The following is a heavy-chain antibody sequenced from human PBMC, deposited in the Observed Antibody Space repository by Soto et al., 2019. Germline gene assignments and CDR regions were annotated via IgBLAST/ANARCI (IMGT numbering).Heavy chain of an antibody. D-gene: IGHD3-9*01. Sequence: ASVKVSCKASGYSFTTYGISWVRQAPGQGLEWMGWISPYTGKTNYAQKLQGRVTMTTDTSTSTAYMDPRSLRSDDTAVYYCARDRYYDILTGPDYWGQGPLVTVS. CDR3: ARDRYYDILTGPDY. CDR2: ISPYTGKT. J-gene: IGHJ4*02. CDR1: GYSFTTYG. V-gene: IGHV1-18*04.